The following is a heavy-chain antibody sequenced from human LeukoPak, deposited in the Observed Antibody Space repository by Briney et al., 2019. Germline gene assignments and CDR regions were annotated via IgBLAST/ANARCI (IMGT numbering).Heavy chain of an antibody. V-gene: IGHV3-20*01. CDR3: ARGHKVVVEGASDI. J-gene: IGHJ3*02. Sequence: GGSLRLSYAPSGFTFDDYGMSWVRQAPGKGLGWVSCLNWNGDSTGYAESVKGRFTISRHNAKNSVYLQMNSLRAEDTALYHCARGHKVVVEGASDIWGQGTMVTVSS. CDR1: GFTFDDYG. D-gene: IGHD1-26*01. CDR2: LNWNGDST.